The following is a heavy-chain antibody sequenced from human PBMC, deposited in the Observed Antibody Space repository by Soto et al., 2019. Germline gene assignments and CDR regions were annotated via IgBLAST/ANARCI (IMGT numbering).Heavy chain of an antibody. D-gene: IGHD3-10*01. CDR1: GGSVSSGSYY. J-gene: IGHJ4*02. Sequence: SETLSLTCTVSGGSVSSGSYYWSWIRQPPGKGLECIGYIYYSGSTNYNPSLKSRVTISVDTSKNQFSLKLSSVTAADTAVYYCAREPVIWGQGTLVTVSS. V-gene: IGHV4-61*01. CDR3: AREPVI. CDR2: IYYSGST.